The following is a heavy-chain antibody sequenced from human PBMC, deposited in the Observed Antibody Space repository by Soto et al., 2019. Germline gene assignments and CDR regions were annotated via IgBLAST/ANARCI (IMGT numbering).Heavy chain of an antibody. Sequence: ESGGGLVQPGRSLRLSCAASGFTFDDYAMHWVRQAPGKGLEWVSGISWNSGSIGYADSVKGRFTISRDNAKNSLYLQMNSLRAEDTALYYCAKEYGGNAYDYWGQGTLVTVSS. J-gene: IGHJ4*02. D-gene: IGHD2-15*01. CDR3: AKEYGGNAYDY. CDR2: ISWNSGSI. CDR1: GFTFDDYA. V-gene: IGHV3-9*01.